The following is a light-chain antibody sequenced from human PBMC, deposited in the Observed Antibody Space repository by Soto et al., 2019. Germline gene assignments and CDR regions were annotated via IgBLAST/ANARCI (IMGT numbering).Light chain of an antibody. V-gene: IGKV1-5*01. J-gene: IGKJ1*01. Sequence: DIQMTQSPSTLSGYVGDRVTITCRASQTISSWLAWYQQKPGKAPKLLIYAASTLQSGVPSRFSGSGSGTDFTLTISCLQSEDFATYYCQQYYSFPPTFGQGTKVDIK. CDR1: QTISSW. CDR2: AAS. CDR3: QQYYSFPPT.